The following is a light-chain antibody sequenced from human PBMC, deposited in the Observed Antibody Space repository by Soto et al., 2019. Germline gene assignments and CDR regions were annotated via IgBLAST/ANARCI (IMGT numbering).Light chain of an antibody. J-gene: IGKJ1*01. CDR3: MQALQTPT. CDR2: LGS. CDR1: QSLLHRNGHNY. V-gene: IGKV2-28*01. Sequence: EIVMTQSPLSLPVTPGEPASISCRSSQSLLHRNGHNYLDWYMQKPGQSPQLLIYLGSNRASGVPDRFSGSGSGTDFTLKISRVEAEDVGVYYCMQALQTPTFGQGTKVEIK.